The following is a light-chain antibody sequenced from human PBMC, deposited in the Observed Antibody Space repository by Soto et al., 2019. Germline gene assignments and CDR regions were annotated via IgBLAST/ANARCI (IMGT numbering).Light chain of an antibody. V-gene: IGLV2-14*01. J-gene: IGLJ1*01. CDR1: SSDVGGYNY. CDR2: DDS. Sequence: QSALTQPASVSGSPGQSITISCTGTSSDVGGYNYVSWYQQHPGNAPKFMIYDDSNRPSGVSNRFSGSKSGNTASLTISGLQAEDEADYYCSSYTTSNTRQIVFGTGTKVTVL. CDR3: SSYTTSNTRQIV.